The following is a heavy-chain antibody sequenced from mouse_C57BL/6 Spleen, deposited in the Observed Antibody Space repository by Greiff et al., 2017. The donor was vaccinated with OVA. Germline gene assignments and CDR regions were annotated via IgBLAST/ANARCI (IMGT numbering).Heavy chain of an antibody. CDR2: IWSGGST. CDR1: GFSLTSYG. Sequence: VQLVESGPGLVQPSQSLSITCTVSGFSLTSYGVHWVRQSPGKGLEWLGVIWSGGSTDNNAAFISRLSISKDNSKSQVFFKMNSLQADDTAIYYCARNKEEGYFDVWGTGTTVTVSS. CDR3: ARNKEEGYFDV. J-gene: IGHJ1*03. V-gene: IGHV2-2*01.